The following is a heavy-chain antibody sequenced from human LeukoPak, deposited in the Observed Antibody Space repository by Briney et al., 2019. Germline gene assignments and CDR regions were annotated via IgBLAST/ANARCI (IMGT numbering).Heavy chain of an antibody. CDR1: GGSISSYY. V-gene: IGHV4-59*01. J-gene: IGHJ4*02. CDR3: ARDVNFGTRDQIGYFDY. Sequence: PSETLSLTCTVSGGSISSYYWSWIRQPPGKGLEWIGYIYYSGSTNYNPSLKSRVTISVDTSKNQFSLKLSSVTAADTAVYYCARDVNFGTRDQIGYFDYWGQGTLVTVSS. CDR2: IYYSGST. D-gene: IGHD1-7*01.